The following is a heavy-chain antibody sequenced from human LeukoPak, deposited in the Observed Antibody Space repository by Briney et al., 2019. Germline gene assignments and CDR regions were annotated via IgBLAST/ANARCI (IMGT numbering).Heavy chain of an antibody. J-gene: IGHJ4*02. CDR1: GGSINSNSHH. CDR2: IYHSGTT. CDR3: ARRGDILTDYAFDY. Sequence: PSETLSLTCSVSGGSINSNSHHWDWIRQAPGKGLEWIGNIYHSGTTSYNPSLKSRVTISVDTSKNQFSLRLSSVTAADTAVYYCARRGDILTDYAFDYWGQGTLVTVSS. V-gene: IGHV4-39*01. D-gene: IGHD3-9*01.